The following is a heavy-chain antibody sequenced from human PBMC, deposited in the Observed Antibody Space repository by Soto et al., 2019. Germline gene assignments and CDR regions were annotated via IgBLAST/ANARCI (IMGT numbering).Heavy chain of an antibody. CDR1: GYTFTSYD. CDR3: AREHSSSWRFDY. CDR2: MNPHSGNT. V-gene: IGHV1-8*01. J-gene: IGHJ4*02. D-gene: IGHD6-13*01. Sequence: QVQLVQSGAEVKKPGASVKVSCKASGYTFTSYDINWVRQATGQGLEWMGWMNPHSGNTGYAQKFQGRVTMTRNTSISTAYMERSSLRSEDTAVYDCAREHSSSWRFDYWGQGTLVTVSS.